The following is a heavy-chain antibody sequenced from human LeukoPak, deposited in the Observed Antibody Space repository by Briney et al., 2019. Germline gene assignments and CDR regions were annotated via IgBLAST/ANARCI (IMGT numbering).Heavy chain of an antibody. J-gene: IGHJ4*02. CDR3: ASQVDSSGWSPFDY. D-gene: IGHD6-19*01. Sequence: SETLSLTCTVSGGSISSYHWSWIRQPAGKGLEWIGRIYTSGSTKYNPSLMSRVTMSVDTSKNQFSLKLSSVTAADTAVYYCASQVDSSGWSPFDYWGQGTLVTVSS. V-gene: IGHV4-4*07. CDR1: GGSISSYH. CDR2: IYTSGST.